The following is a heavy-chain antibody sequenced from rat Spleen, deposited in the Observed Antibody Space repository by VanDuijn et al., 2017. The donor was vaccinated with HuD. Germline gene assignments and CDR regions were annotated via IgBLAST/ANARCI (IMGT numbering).Heavy chain of an antibody. D-gene: IGHD1-12*02. V-gene: IGHV5-7*01. J-gene: IGHJ4*01. Sequence: EVQLVESGGGLVQPGRSLKLSCAASGFTFSDYNMAWVRQAPMKGLEWVATINYDGRSTFYRDSVRARFTISRDNAKSTLYLQMDSLRSEDTATYYCGTDGYYDGTYYAVYVMDAWSQGASVTVSS. CDR1: GFTFSDYN. CDR2: INYDGRST. CDR3: GTDGYYDGTYYAVYVMDA.